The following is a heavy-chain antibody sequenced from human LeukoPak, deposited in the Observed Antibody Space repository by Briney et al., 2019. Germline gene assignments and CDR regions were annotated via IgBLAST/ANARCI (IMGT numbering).Heavy chain of an antibody. CDR3: ARTSYGDHWYFDL. CDR1: IGSISSYY. J-gene: IGHJ2*01. D-gene: IGHD4-17*01. Sequence: SETLSLTCTVSIGSISSYYWNWIRQPAGKGLEWMGRMYTSGSPNYNPSLKSRVTMSVDTSKNQFSLKLSSVTAADTAGYYCARTSYGDHWYFDLWGRGTLVTVSS. CDR2: MYTSGSP. V-gene: IGHV4-4*07.